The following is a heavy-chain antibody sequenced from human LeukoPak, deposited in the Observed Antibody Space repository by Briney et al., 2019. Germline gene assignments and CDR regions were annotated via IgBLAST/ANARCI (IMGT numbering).Heavy chain of an antibody. CDR2: IYHSGST. V-gene: IGHV4-38-2*01. J-gene: IGHJ4*02. D-gene: IGHD5-18*01. CDR1: GYSISSGYY. Sequence: SETLSLTCAVSGYSISSGYYWGWIRQPPGKGLEWIGSIYHSGSTYYNPSLKSRVTISVDTSKNQFSLKLSSVTAADTAVYYCARQSGGYSYGSFDYWGQGTLVTVSS. CDR3: ARQSGGYSYGSFDY.